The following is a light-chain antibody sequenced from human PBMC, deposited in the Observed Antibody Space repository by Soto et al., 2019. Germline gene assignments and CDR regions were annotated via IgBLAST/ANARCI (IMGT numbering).Light chain of an antibody. CDR3: QQYNSYWT. Sequence: DIQMTQSPSSLSASVGDRVTITCRASQSISSYLNWYQQKPGKAPKLLIYAASSLQSGVPSRFSGSGSGTDFTLTISSLQPDDFATYYSQQYNSYWTFGQGTKVDIK. CDR1: QSISSY. V-gene: IGKV1-39*01. CDR2: AAS. J-gene: IGKJ1*01.